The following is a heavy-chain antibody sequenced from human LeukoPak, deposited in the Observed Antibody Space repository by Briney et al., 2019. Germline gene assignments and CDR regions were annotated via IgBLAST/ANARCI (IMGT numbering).Heavy chain of an antibody. CDR2: IYYSGST. V-gene: IGHV4-59*01. J-gene: IGHJ3*02. D-gene: IGHD6-19*01. CDR3: ARGGTGYSSGWLRAFDI. Sequence: SETLSLTCAVYGGSFSGYYRSWIRQPPGKGLEWIGYIYYSGSTKYNPSLKSRVTISLDTSKTQFSLNLSSVTAADTAVYYCARGGTGYSSGWLRAFDIWGQGTMVTVSS. CDR1: GGSFSGYY.